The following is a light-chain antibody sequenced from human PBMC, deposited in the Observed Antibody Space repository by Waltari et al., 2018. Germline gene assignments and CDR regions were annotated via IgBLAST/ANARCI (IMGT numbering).Light chain of an antibody. Sequence: QSALTQPRSVSGSPGQSVTISCTGTSDDVGGFDYVSWYQQHPGKAPKVIIYDVTKRPSGVPHRFSGSKSGNTASLTISCLQAEDDADYYCCSYAGSPYVFGTGTKVTVL. V-gene: IGLV2-11*01. CDR2: DVT. J-gene: IGLJ1*01. CDR3: CSYAGSPYV. CDR1: SDDVGGFDY.